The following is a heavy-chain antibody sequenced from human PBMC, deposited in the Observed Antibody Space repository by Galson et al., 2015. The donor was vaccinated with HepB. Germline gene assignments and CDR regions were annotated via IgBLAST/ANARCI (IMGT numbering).Heavy chain of an antibody. CDR3: AADATTIVTAFDY. Sequence: SLRLSCAGSGFSLSNSAMHWVRQAPGKGLAWVAKISYDAKNVYYAESLRGRSAISRDYSKNALYLEINSLRVEDTAVYYCAADATTIVTAFDYWGQGTLVTVSS. CDR1: GFSLSNSA. J-gene: IGHJ4*02. D-gene: IGHD2/OR15-2a*01. V-gene: IGHV3-30*03. CDR2: ISYDAKNV.